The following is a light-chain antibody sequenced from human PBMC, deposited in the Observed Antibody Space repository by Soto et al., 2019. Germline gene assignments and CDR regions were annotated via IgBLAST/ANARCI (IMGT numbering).Light chain of an antibody. CDR2: GAS. J-gene: IGKJ2*01. Sequence: EIVMPQSTATLSLSQWERTAISCRASQSINRELAWYQQKPGQPHRLIIYGASTRATGVPAIFTGSESGSAFTLTISGLQSEDVAVYSGQQGDNWPLTFGQGTRLVI. V-gene: IGKV3-15*01. CDR1: QSINRE. CDR3: QQGDNWPLT.